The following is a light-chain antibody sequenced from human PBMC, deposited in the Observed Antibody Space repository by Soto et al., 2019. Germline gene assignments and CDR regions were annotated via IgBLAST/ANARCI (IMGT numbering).Light chain of an antibody. CDR1: QNIRWY. J-gene: IGKJ4*01. Sequence: DIQMTQSPSSLSASVGDRVTITCRASQNIRWYLNWYQQKQGKAPKLLIYATSSLQSGVPSRFSGSGSGADFTLTISSLQPEDFATYYCHQTSNIPFTFGGGTKVEN. CDR2: ATS. V-gene: IGKV1-39*01. CDR3: HQTSNIPFT.